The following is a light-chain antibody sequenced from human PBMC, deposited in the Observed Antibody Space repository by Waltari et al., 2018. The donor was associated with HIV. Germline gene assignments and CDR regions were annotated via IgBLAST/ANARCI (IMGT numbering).Light chain of an antibody. CDR1: DRDLGLYTF. J-gene: IGLJ2*01. CDR2: EVD. CDR3: ASYTADDTVL. Sequence: SDLTQPASVSGFLGQSITLSCTGGDRDLGLYTFISWYQQQPGKVPKLLLYEVDTRASGIPGRFSGSKSGNTASLTITGLQIEDEGLYYCASYTADDTVLFGGGTTVTVL. V-gene: IGLV2-14*01.